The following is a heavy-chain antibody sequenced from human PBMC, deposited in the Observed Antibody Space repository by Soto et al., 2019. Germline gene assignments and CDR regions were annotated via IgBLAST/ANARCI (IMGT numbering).Heavy chain of an antibody. CDR1: GYTFTSYA. CDR3: ASSYCISTSCPPYYGMDV. Sequence: ASVKVSCKASGYTFTSYAMHWVRQAPGQRLEWMGWINAGNGNTKYSQKFQGRVTITRDTSARTAYMELRSLRSEDTAVYYCASSYCISTSCPPYYGMDVRGQGTTVTVSS. CDR2: INAGNGNT. J-gene: IGHJ6*02. D-gene: IGHD2-2*01. V-gene: IGHV1-3*01.